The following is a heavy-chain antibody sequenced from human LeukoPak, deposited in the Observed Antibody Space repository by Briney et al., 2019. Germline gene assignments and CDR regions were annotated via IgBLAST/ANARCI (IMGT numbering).Heavy chain of an antibody. J-gene: IGHJ4*02. CDR3: ARGGSGYDSNPYFDY. CDR1: GGSFSGYY. V-gene: IGHV4-34*01. CDR2: INHSGST. Sequence: SEALSLTCAVYGGSFSGYYWSWIRQPPGKGLEWIGEINHSGSTNYNPSLKSRVTVSVDTSKNQFSLKLSSVTAADTAVYYCARGGSGYDSNPYFDYWGQGTLVTVSS. D-gene: IGHD5-12*01.